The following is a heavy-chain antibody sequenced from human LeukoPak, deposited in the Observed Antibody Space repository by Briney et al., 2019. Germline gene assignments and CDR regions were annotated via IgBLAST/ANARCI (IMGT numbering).Heavy chain of an antibody. Sequence: PGGSLRLSCAASGFTVSSNSMSWVRQAPGKGLEWVSVIYSGGSTYYADSVMGRFTISRDNSKNTLYLQMNSLRAEDTAVYYCAKAVRSMVTGGGYFDSWGQGTLVTVSS. CDR3: AKAVRSMVTGGGYFDS. CDR2: IYSGGST. V-gene: IGHV3-53*01. J-gene: IGHJ4*02. D-gene: IGHD3-10*01. CDR1: GFTVSSNS.